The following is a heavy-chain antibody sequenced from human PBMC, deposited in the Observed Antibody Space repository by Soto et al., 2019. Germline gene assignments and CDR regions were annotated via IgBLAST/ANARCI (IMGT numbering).Heavy chain of an antibody. J-gene: IGHJ6*03. CDR2: IYYSGST. CDR3: ARESPKGVTTSGHYYYYMDV. Sequence: QVQLQESGPGLVKPSQTLSLTCTVSGGSISSGGYYWSWIRQHPGKGLEWIGDIYYSGSTYYNPSLKSRVTISVDTSKNQFSLELSSVTAADTAVYYCARESPKGVTTSGHYYYYMDVWGKGTTVTVSS. D-gene: IGHD4-17*01. CDR1: GGSISSGGYY. V-gene: IGHV4-31*03.